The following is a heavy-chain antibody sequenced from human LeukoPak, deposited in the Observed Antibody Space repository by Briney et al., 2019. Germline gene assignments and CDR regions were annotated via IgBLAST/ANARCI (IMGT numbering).Heavy chain of an antibody. CDR2: IGTIGDT. J-gene: IGHJ6*03. CDR3: ARATVIGSVPVPGYMDV. V-gene: IGHV3-13*01. CDR1: GFTFSSYD. D-gene: IGHD2-21*01. Sequence: GGSLRLSCAASGFTFSSYDMHWVRQVTGKGLEWVSSIGTIGDTFYPGSVKGRFTISRENAKNSLYLQMNSLRAGDTAVYYCARATVIGSVPVPGYMDVWGKGTTVTVSS.